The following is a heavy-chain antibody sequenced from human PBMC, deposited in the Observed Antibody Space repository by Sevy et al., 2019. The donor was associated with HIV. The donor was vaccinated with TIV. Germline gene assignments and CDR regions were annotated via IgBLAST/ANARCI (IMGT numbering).Heavy chain of an antibody. CDR1: GFTVSSNY. Sequence: GGSLRLSCAASGFTVSSNYMSWVRQAPGKGLEWVSVIYSGGSKYYADSVKGRFTISRDNSKNTLYLQMNSLRAEDTAVYYCARDLYYDSSGLDYWGQGTLVTVSS. CDR2: IYSGGSK. J-gene: IGHJ4*02. D-gene: IGHD3-22*01. V-gene: IGHV3-66*01. CDR3: ARDLYYDSSGLDY.